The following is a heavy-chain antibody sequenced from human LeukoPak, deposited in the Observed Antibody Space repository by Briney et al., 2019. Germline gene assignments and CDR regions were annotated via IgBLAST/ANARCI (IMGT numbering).Heavy chain of an antibody. D-gene: IGHD3-10*01. CDR3: TTAPRYDYGSGSPSFRLDY. J-gene: IGHJ4*02. CDR2: IKSKTDGGTT. V-gene: IGHV3-15*01. CDR1: GFTFSNAC. Sequence: GGSLRLSCAASGFTFSNACMSWVRQGPAKGLEWVGRIKSKTDGGTTDYAAPVKGRFTISRDDSKNTLYLQMNSLKTEDTAVYYCTTAPRYDYGSGSPSFRLDYWGQGTLVTVSS.